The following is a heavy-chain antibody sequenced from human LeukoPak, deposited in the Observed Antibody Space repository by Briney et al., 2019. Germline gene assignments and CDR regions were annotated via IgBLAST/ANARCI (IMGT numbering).Heavy chain of an antibody. D-gene: IGHD5-18*01. CDR1: GFTFDDYA. Sequence: GGSLRLSCAASGFTFDDYAMHWVRQAPGKGLEWVSGISWNSGSIGYADSVKGRFTISRDNAKNSLYLQMNSLRAEDTALCYCAKDGYSYGPRGAYFDYWGQGTLVTVSS. J-gene: IGHJ4*02. V-gene: IGHV3-9*01. CDR3: AKDGYSYGPRGAYFDY. CDR2: ISWNSGSI.